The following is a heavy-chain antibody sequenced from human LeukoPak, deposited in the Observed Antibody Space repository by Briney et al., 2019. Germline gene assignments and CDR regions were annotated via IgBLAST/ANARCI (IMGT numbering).Heavy chain of an antibody. Sequence: GASVKVSCKASGYTFTGYYMHWVRQAPGQGLEWMGWINPNSGGTNYAQKFQGWVTMTRDTSISTAYMELSRLRSDDTAVYYCARGVAAADLHSKGPNWFDPWGQGTLVTVSS. CDR2: INPNSGGT. CDR1: GYTFTGYY. CDR3: ARGVAAADLHSKGPNWFDP. V-gene: IGHV1-2*04. D-gene: IGHD6-13*01. J-gene: IGHJ5*02.